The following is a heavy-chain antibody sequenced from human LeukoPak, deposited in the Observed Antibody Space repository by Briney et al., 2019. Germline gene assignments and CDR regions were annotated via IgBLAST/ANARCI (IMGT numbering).Heavy chain of an antibody. D-gene: IGHD3-16*01. J-gene: IGHJ4*02. CDR1: GFTFSSYG. CDR3: AKVALMITFGGALDY. V-gene: IGHV3-30*02. Sequence: PGGSLRLSCAASGFTFSSYGMHWVRQAPGKGLEWVAFIRYDGSNKYYADSMKGRFTISRDNSKNTLYLQMNSLRAEDTAVYYCAKVALMITFGGALDYWGQGTLVTVSS. CDR2: IRYDGSNK.